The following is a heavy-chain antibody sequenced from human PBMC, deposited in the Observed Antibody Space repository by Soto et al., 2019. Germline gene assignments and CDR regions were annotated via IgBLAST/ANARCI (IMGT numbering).Heavy chain of an antibody. Sequence: ASVKVSCKASGYTFTGYYMHWVRQAPGQGLEWMGWINPNSGGTNYAQKFQGWVTMTRDTSISTAYMELSRLRSDDTAVYYCASGLGYCSGGSCPNDAFDIWGQGTIVTVSS. D-gene: IGHD2-15*01. CDR1: GYTFTGYY. CDR3: ASGLGYCSGGSCPNDAFDI. V-gene: IGHV1-2*04. CDR2: INPNSGGT. J-gene: IGHJ3*02.